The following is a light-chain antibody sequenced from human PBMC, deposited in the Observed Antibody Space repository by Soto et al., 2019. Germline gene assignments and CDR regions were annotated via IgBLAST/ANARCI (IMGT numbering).Light chain of an antibody. CDR1: QRVLYSSNNANY. J-gene: IGKJ1*01. V-gene: IGKV4-1*01. CDR2: WAS. CDR3: QQYYSTPQT. Sequence: DIVMTQSPDSLAVSLGERATINCKSSQRVLYSSNNANYLAWYQQKPGQPPKLLIYWASTRESGVPDRFSGSGSGTDFTLTISSLQAEDVAVYYCQQYYSTPQTFGQGTKVEIK.